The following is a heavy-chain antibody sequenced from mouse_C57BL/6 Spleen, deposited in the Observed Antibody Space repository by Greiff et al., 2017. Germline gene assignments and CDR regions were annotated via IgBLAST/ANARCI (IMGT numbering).Heavy chain of an antibody. D-gene: IGHD1-1*01. CDR2: IYPGSGNT. CDR3: ASSSLDYYFGY. Sequence: VQLQQSGAELVRPGASVKLSCKASGYTFTDYYINWVKQRPGQGLEWIARIYPGSGNTYYNEKFKGKATLTAEKSSSTAYMQLSSLTSEDSAVYFCASSSLDYYFGYWGQGTTLTVSS. V-gene: IGHV1-76*01. J-gene: IGHJ2*01. CDR1: GYTFTDYY.